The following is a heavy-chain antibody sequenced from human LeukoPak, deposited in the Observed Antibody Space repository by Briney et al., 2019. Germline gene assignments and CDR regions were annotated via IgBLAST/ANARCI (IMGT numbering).Heavy chain of an antibody. CDR1: GYTFTSYY. J-gene: IGHJ4*02. CDR2: INPSGGST. Sequence: GASVKVSCKASGYTFTSYYIHWVRQAPGQGLEWMGIINPSGGSTSYAQKFQGRVTMTRDTSTSTVYMDLSSLRSEDTAMYYCARAPLGGNSGFWLYWGQGTLVTVSS. V-gene: IGHV1-46*01. CDR3: ARAPLGGNSGFWLY. D-gene: IGHD4-23*01.